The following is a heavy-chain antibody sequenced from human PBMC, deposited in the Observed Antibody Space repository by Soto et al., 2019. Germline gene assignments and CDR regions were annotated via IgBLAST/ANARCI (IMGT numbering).Heavy chain of an antibody. D-gene: IGHD3-22*01. Sequence: SETLSLTCTVSGDSISSGDYYWSWIRQPPGKGLEWIGYIYYSGSTYYNPSPKSRVTMSVDTSKNQFSLKLTSVTAADTAVYYCARVLLTMLVVDWGQGALVTVSS. CDR2: IYYSGST. J-gene: IGHJ4*02. V-gene: IGHV4-30-4*01. CDR1: GDSISSGDYY. CDR3: ARVLLTMLVVD.